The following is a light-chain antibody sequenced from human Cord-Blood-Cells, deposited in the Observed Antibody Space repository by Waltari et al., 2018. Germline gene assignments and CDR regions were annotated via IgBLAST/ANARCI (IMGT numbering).Light chain of an antibody. Sequence: QSALTQPASVSGSPGQSITIPCTGTSSDVGGYNYVYWYQQLPGKAPQLMIYDVSNRPSGVSNRFSGSKSGNTASLTISGLQADDEADYYCSSYTSSSTLVFGGGTKLTVL. J-gene: IGLJ2*01. CDR1: SSDVGGYNY. CDR3: SSYTSSSTLV. CDR2: DVS. V-gene: IGLV2-14*01.